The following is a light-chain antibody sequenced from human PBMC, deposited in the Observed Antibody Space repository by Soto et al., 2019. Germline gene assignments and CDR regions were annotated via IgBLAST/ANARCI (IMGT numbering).Light chain of an antibody. CDR3: SSYSGANSVG. CDR2: EVS. J-gene: IGLJ2*01. Sequence: QSALTQPPSASGSPGQSVTISCTGMSSDVGGYNYFSWYQQHPGKAPKLMIYEVSKRPSGVPDRFSGSKSGNTASLTVSGLQAEDEADYYCSSYSGANSVGFGGVPKLTVL. CDR1: SSDVGGYNY. V-gene: IGLV2-8*01.